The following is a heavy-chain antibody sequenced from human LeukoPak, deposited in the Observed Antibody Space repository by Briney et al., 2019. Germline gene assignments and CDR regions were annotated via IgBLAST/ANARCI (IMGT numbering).Heavy chain of an antibody. D-gene: IGHD6-6*01. CDR1: GGSINNYY. Sequence: SETLSLTCTVSGGSINNYYWSWIRQPPGKGLEWIGYIYSIGSTNYNPSLKSRATISVDTSKNQFSLKLSSVTAADTAVYYCAALNIATRPWCFDYWGQGTLVTVSS. J-gene: IGHJ4*02. CDR3: AALNIATRPWCFDY. V-gene: IGHV4-59*01. CDR2: IYSIGST.